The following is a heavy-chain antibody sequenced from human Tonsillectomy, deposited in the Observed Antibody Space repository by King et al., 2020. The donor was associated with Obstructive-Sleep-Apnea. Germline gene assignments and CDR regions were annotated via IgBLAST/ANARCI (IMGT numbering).Heavy chain of an antibody. CDR2: IWYDGSNK. V-gene: IGHV3-33*01. CDR1: GFTFSSYG. D-gene: IGHD4-11*01. CDR3: ARHERLFDY. Sequence: VQLVESGGGVVQPGRSLRLSCAASGFTFSSYGMHWVRQAPGKGLEWVAVIWYDGSNKYYADSWKGRFTISRENSKNTLYLQRNSLRAEDTAVYYCARHERLFDYWGQGTLVTVSS. J-gene: IGHJ4*02.